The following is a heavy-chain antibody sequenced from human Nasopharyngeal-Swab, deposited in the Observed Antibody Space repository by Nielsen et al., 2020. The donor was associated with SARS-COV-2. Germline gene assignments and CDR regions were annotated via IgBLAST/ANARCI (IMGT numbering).Heavy chain of an antibody. CDR2: IYYSGST. CDR1: GGSVSSGSYY. V-gene: IGHV4-61*01. Sequence: SETLSLTCTVSGGSVSSGSYYWSWIRQPPGKGLEWIGYIYYSGSTNYNPSLKSRVTISIDTSKNQFSLKLSSVTAADTAVYYCARGLTTVTTRWFDPWGQGTLVTVSS. CDR3: ARGLTTVTTRWFDP. D-gene: IGHD4-17*01. J-gene: IGHJ5*02.